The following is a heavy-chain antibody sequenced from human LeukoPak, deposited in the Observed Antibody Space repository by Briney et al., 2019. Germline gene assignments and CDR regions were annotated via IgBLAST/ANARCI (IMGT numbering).Heavy chain of an antibody. Sequence: PGGSLRLSCAASGFTFSSYSMNWVRQAPGKGLEWVAYIRSSGSPIYYADSVKGRFTSSRDNAKNSLYLQMNSLRDEDTAVYYCVRDPDALDFWGQGTPVTVSS. CDR3: VRDPDALDF. CDR2: IRSSGSPI. CDR1: GFTFSSYS. V-gene: IGHV3-48*02. J-gene: IGHJ4*02.